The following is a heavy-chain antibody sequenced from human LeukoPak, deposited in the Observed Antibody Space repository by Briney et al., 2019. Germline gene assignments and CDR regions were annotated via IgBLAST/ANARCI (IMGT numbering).Heavy chain of an antibody. CDR2: INPNSGGT. V-gene: IGHV1-2*02. Sequence: ASVKVSCKASGYTSTGYYMHWVRQAPGQGLEWMGWINPNSGGTNYAQKFQGRVTMTRDTSISTAYMELSRLRSDDTAVYYCARARVTYYYGSGSPDYWGQGTLVTVSS. CDR3: ARARVTYYYGSGSPDY. J-gene: IGHJ4*02. CDR1: GYTSTGYY. D-gene: IGHD3-10*01.